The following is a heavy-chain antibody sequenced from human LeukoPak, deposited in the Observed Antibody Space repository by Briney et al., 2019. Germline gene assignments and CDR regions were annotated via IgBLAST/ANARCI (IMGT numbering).Heavy chain of an antibody. CDR2: IYSGGST. D-gene: IGHD5-18*01. J-gene: IGHJ4*02. CDR3: AREGYSYGPFDY. Sequence: QPGGSLRLSRVASGFTVGSNYMSWVRQAPGKGLEWVSVIYSGGSTYYADSVKGRFTISRDNSKNTLYLQMNSLRVEDTAVYYCAREGYSYGPFDYWGQGNLVTVSS. CDR1: GFTVGSNY. V-gene: IGHV3-66*01.